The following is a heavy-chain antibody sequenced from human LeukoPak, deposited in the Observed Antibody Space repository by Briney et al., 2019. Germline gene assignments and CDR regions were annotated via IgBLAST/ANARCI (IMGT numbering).Heavy chain of an antibody. J-gene: IGHJ5*02. CDR2: IYASGSI. CDR1: GGSISSYY. V-gene: IGHV4-4*07. CDR3: ARVTDPRYNYSDP. Sequence: SETLSLTCTVSGGSISSYYWSWIRQPAGKGLEWIGRIYASGSINYNPSLKSRVTMSVDTSKNQLSLKLTSVTAADTAVYYCARVTDPRYNYSDPWGQGTLVTVSS. D-gene: IGHD2-21*02.